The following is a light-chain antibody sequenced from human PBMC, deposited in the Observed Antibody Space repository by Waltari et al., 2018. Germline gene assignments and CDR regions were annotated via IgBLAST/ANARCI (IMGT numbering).Light chain of an antibody. Sequence: SYELTQPPSVSVSLGQPATITRSEYNSGHTLVSWYQHKPGQSPVLVIQEDTKRPSWIPERFSGSTSGHTATLTISGTQAMDEADYYCQTWDITTYVVFGGGTKLTVL. CDR2: EDT. CDR3: QTWDITTYVV. V-gene: IGLV3-1*01. CDR1: NSGHTL. J-gene: IGLJ2*01.